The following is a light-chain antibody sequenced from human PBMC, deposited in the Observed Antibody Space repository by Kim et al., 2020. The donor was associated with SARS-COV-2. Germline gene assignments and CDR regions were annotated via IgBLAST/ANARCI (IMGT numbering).Light chain of an antibody. Sequence: GQRDTLSWSGSRSNIGSNYVYWHQQLPGTAPKLLIYSNNQRPSGVPDRFSGSKSGTSASLAISGLRSEDEADYYCAAWDDSLSGYVFGTGTKVTVL. V-gene: IGLV1-47*02. CDR1: RSNIGSNY. J-gene: IGLJ1*01. CDR3: AAWDDSLSGYV. CDR2: SNN.